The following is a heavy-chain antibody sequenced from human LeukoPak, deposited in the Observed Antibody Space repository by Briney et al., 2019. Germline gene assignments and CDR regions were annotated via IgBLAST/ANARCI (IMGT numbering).Heavy chain of an antibody. CDR3: AKVAATQLNWFDP. CDR1: GFTFSSYA. CDR2: ISDSGANT. Sequence: GGSLRLSCAASGFTFSSYAMSWVRQAPGKGLEWVSIISDSGANTYYADSVKGRFTISRDNSKNTLYLQMNSLRAEDTAVYYCAKVAATQLNWFDPWGQGTLVTVSS. D-gene: IGHD2-15*01. J-gene: IGHJ5*02. V-gene: IGHV3-23*01.